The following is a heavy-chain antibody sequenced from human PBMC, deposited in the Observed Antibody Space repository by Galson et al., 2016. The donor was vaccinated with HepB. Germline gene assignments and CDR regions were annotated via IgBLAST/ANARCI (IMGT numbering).Heavy chain of an antibody. V-gene: IGHV1-69*13. CDR1: GGTFSTFSSYA. D-gene: IGHD3-10*01. Sequence: SVKVSCKASGGTFSTFSSYAISWVRQAPGRGLEWMGGIIPIFGTTNYAQKFQGRVTFTADGSTSTVYMELSSLRSEDTAVYYCARDNEFGFGESDYYYYGMDVWGQGTTVTVSS. CDR2: IIPIFGTT. J-gene: IGHJ6*02. CDR3: ARDNEFGFGESDYYYYGMDV.